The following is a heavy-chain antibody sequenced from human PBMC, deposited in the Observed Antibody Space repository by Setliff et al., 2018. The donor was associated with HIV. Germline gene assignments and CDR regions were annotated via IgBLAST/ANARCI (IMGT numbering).Heavy chain of an antibody. J-gene: IGHJ4*02. V-gene: IGHV3-49*04. CDR2: IRSKAYGGTT. CDR3: TSSGANYYDRSVYPGY. CDR1: GFTFGDFA. D-gene: IGHD3-22*01. Sequence: LRLSCTASGFTFGDFAVTWVRQAPGKGLEWVGFIRSKAYGGTTDYAASVKGRFTISRDDSKSIGYLQMNSLKTEDTAVYYCTSSGANYYDRSVYPGYWGQGTLVTVSS.